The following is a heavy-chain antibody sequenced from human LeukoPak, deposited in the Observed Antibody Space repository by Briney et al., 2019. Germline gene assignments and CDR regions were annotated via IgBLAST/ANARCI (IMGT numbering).Heavy chain of an antibody. CDR1: GGSISSSSYY. CDR3: ASGHDYAY. D-gene: IGHD4-17*01. V-gene: IGHV4-39*07. J-gene: IGHJ4*02. Sequence: PSETLSLTCTVSGGSISSSSYYWGWIRQPPGKGLEWIGSIYYTGTTYYNPSLKSRVTISMDTSKNQFSLKMSSVTAADTAVYYCASGHDYAYWGQGTLVTVSS. CDR2: IYYTGTT.